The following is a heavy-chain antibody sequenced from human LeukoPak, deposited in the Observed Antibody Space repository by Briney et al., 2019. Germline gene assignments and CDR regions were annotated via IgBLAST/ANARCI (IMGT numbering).Heavy chain of an antibody. D-gene: IGHD6-13*01. CDR3: AKGGGSSWYGDFDY. J-gene: IGHJ4*02. Sequence: GGSLRLSCAASGFTFSDHAMSWVRQAPAKGLEWVSSINGDGGGSYYIDSVKGRFTVSRDNSENALYLQMNSLRAEDTALYYCAKGGGSSWYGDFDYWGQGTLVIVSS. CDR2: INGDGGGS. CDR1: GFTFSDHA. V-gene: IGHV3-23*01.